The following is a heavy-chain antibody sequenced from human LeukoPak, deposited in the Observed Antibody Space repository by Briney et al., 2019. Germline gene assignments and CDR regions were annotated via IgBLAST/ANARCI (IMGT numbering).Heavy chain of an antibody. Sequence: SETLSLTCTVPGGSISSYYWSWIRQPAGKGREWGGRIYTSGSTNYNPSLKRGVTIPVDTSKNQFSLKLSSVTAADTAVYYCARAVIAASNWFDPWGQGTLVTVSS. V-gene: IGHV4-4*07. CDR1: GGSISSYY. CDR3: ARAVIAASNWFDP. J-gene: IGHJ5*02. D-gene: IGHD2-15*01. CDR2: IYTSGST.